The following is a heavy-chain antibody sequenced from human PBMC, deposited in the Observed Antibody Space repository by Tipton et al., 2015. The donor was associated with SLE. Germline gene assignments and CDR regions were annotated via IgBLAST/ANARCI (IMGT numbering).Heavy chain of an antibody. D-gene: IGHD2-2*01. CDR2: IYYTGRT. J-gene: IGHJ6*02. Sequence: TLSLTCTASGGSISSYYWSWIRQPPGKGLEWIGNIYYTGRTNYNPSLKSRVTISLDTSKNQFSLKLSSVTAADTAVYYCARDEIVVIPAASYQYHYGMDVWGQGTTVTVSS. CDR1: GGSISSYY. V-gene: IGHV4-59*01. CDR3: ARDEIVVIPAASYQYHYGMDV.